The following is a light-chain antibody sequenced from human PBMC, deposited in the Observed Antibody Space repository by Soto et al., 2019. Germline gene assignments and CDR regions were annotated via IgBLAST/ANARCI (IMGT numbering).Light chain of an antibody. CDR3: LPRDYRPLT. CDR1: QSVGTY. Sequence: EIVLTQSPATLSLSPGERATLSCRASQSVGTYLAWYRQKHGQAPRLLIYDASNRARGIPARFSGSGSGTDFTLTISSLEPEDFAVYYCLPRDYRPLTFGGGTKVEIK. CDR2: DAS. V-gene: IGKV3-11*01. J-gene: IGKJ4*01.